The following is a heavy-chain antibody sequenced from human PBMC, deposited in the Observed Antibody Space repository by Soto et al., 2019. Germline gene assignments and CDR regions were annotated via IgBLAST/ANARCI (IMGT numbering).Heavy chain of an antibody. Sequence: QVQLVESGGGVVQPGRSLRLSCAASGFSFSSNAMHWVRQAPGKGLEWVAIISYDGSNKYYADSVKGRFTISRDNSKNTLYLQMNSLRAEDTAVYYCARGYYYDSSGYYYAEFGYWGQGTLVTVSS. J-gene: IGHJ4*02. CDR1: GFSFSSNA. V-gene: IGHV3-30-3*01. CDR3: ARGYYYDSSGYYYAEFGY. D-gene: IGHD3-22*01. CDR2: ISYDGSNK.